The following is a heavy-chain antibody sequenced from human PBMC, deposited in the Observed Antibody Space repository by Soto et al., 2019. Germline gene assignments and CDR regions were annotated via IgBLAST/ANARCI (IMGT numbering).Heavy chain of an antibody. CDR3: APLGGTTRGSSYYYGMDV. Sequence: GGSLRLSCAASGFTFSSYEMNWVRQAPGKGLEWVSYISSSGSTIYYADSVKGRFTISRDNAKNSLYLQMNSLRAEDTAVYYCAPLGGTTRGSSYYYGMDVWGQGTTVTVSS. CDR2: ISSSGSTI. V-gene: IGHV3-48*03. CDR1: GFTFSSYE. D-gene: IGHD1-1*01. J-gene: IGHJ6*02.